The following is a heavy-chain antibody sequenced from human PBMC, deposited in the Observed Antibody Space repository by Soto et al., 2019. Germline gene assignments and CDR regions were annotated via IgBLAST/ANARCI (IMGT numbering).Heavy chain of an antibody. V-gene: IGHV1-18*01. Sequence: ASVKVSCKASGCTFTNYGISWVRQAPGQGLEWMGWISGYNGNTNYAQNLQGRVTMTTDTSTSTAYMELRSLRSDDTAVYYCARDVTRNYYDNSGYYYFDYWGQGTLVTVSS. J-gene: IGHJ4*02. CDR1: GCTFTNYG. CDR2: ISGYNGNT. D-gene: IGHD3-22*01. CDR3: ARDVTRNYYDNSGYYYFDY.